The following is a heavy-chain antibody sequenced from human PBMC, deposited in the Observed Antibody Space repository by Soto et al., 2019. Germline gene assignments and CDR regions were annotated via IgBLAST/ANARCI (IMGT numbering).Heavy chain of an antibody. J-gene: IGHJ6*03. CDR3: ARSIAARHYYYYYYMDV. CDR2: INPNSGGT. V-gene: IGHV1-2*04. CDR1: GYTFTGYY. Sequence: GASVKVSCKASGYTFTGYYMHWVRQAPGQGLEWMGWINPNSGGTNYAQKFQGWVTMTRDTSISTAYMELSRLRSDDTAVYYCARSIAARHYYYYYYMDVWGKGTTVTVSS. D-gene: IGHD6-6*01.